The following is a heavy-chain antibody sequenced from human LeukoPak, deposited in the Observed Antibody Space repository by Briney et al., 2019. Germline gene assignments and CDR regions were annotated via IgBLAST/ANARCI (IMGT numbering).Heavy chain of an antibody. D-gene: IGHD6-13*01. V-gene: IGHV3-30*18. CDR1: GFTFSSYG. J-gene: IGHJ4*02. Sequence: GRSLRLSCAASGFTFSSYGMHWVRQAPGKGLEWVAVISYDGSNKYYADSVKGRFTISRDNSKNTLYLQTNSLRAEDTAVYYCAKDPIGSSWYSDYWGQGTLVTVSS. CDR3: AKDPIGSSWYSDY. CDR2: ISYDGSNK.